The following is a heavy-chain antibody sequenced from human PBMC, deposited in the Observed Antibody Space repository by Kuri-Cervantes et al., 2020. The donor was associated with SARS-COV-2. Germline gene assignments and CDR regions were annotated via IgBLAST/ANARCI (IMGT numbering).Heavy chain of an antibody. CDR2: INHSGST. V-gene: IGHV4-34*01. CDR1: GGSYSGYY. J-gene: IGHJ6*02. CDR3: AREGGYSYGYRGGMDV. Sequence: SETLSLTSAVYGGSYSGYYWSWIRQPPGKGLEWIGEINHSGSTNYNPSLKSRVTISVDTSKNQFSLKLSSVTAADTAVYYCAREGGYSYGYRGGMDVWGQGTTVTVSS. D-gene: IGHD5-18*01.